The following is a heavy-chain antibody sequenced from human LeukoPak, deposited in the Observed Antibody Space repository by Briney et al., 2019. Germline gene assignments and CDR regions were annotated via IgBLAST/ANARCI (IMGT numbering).Heavy chain of an antibody. V-gene: IGHV1-2*02. D-gene: IGHD5-12*01. Sequence: ASVKVSCTASGYTFTGYHMHWVRQAPGQGLEWMGWINPNSGGTNYAQKFQGRVSMTRDTSISTAYMELSRLRSDDTAVYYCARGSRIYSGYYYGMDVWGQGTTVTVSS. J-gene: IGHJ6*02. CDR1: GYTFTGYH. CDR2: INPNSGGT. CDR3: ARGSRIYSGYYYGMDV.